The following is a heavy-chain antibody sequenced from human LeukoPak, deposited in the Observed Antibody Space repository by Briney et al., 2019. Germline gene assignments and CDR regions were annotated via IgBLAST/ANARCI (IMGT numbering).Heavy chain of an antibody. J-gene: IGHJ4*02. D-gene: IGHD2-21*01. V-gene: IGHV3-7*01. CDR3: ARSVWPEDY. CDR1: GFAFSSYW. CDR2: INQDGSDQ. Sequence: GGSLRLSCAASGFAFSSYWASWVRQAPGKGLGWVANINQDGSDQNYVDSVRGRFTISRDNAKNSAYLQMNSLRVEDTAVYYYARSVWPEDYWGQGILVTVSS.